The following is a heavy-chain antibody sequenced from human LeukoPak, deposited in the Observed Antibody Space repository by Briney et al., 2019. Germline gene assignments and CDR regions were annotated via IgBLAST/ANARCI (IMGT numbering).Heavy chain of an antibody. D-gene: IGHD4-17*01. CDR1: GGTFSSYA. V-gene: IGHV1-69*04. J-gene: IGHJ4*02. CDR3: ARDLRGTTVTTYYFDY. Sequence: SVKVSCKASGGTFSSYAISWVRQAPGQGLEWMGRIIPILGIANYAQKFQGRVTITADKSTSTAYVELSSLRSEDTAVYYCARDLRGTTVTTYYFDYWGQGTLVTVSS. CDR2: IIPILGIA.